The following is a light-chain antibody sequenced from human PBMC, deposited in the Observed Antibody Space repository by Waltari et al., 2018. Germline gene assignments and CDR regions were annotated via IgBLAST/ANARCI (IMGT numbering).Light chain of an antibody. J-gene: IGLJ2*01. V-gene: IGLV2-11*01. CDR2: DVP. CDR1: SSDVGGYNY. CDR3: CSYAGTYTFLV. Sequence: QSALTQPRSVSGSPGQSVTISCTGTSSDVGGYNYVSWYQQHPGNAPKLFIYDVPKRPSGVPDRFSGSKSGNTASLTISGLQAEDEADYYCCSYAGTYTFLVFGGGTKLTVL.